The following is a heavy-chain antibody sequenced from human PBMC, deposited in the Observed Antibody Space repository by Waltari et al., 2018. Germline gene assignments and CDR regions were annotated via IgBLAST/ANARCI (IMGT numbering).Heavy chain of an antibody. CDR3: ARHPSRGYSYGPFDY. CDR2: IYYSGST. CDR1: GGSISSSSYY. V-gene: IGHV4-39*01. J-gene: IGHJ4*02. D-gene: IGHD5-18*01. Sequence: QLQLQESGPGLVKPSETLSPTCTVSGGSISSSSYYWGWIRQPPGKGLEWIGSIYYSGSTYYNPSLKSRVTISVDTSKNQFSLKLSSVTAADTAVYYCARHPSRGYSYGPFDYWGQGTLVTVSS.